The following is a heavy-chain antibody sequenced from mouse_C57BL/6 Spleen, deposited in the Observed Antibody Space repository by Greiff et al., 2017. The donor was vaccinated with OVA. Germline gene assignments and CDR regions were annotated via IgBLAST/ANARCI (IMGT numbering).Heavy chain of an antibody. CDR1: GYTFTSYW. CDR2: IHPNSGST. Sequence: QVQLQQPGAELVKPGASVKLSCKASGYTFTSYWMHWVKQRPGQGLEWIGMIHPNSGSTNYNVKFKSKATLTVGKSSSTAYMQLSSLTSEDAAVYYCASYGNYADYWGQGTTLTVSA. V-gene: IGHV1-64*01. D-gene: IGHD2-1*01. J-gene: IGHJ2*01. CDR3: ASYGNYADY.